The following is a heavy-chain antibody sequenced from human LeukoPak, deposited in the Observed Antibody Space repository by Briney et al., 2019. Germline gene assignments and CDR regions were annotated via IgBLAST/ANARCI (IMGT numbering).Heavy chain of an antibody. CDR1: GDSVSSNSAT. Sequence: SQTLSLTCAMSGDSVSSNSATWNWIRQSPSRGLEWLGRTYYRSKWYNDYAVSVRSRITINPDTSKNQFSLQLNSVTPEDTAVYYRARGSVGAVAGLFDSWGQGALVTVSA. J-gene: IGHJ4*02. CDR2: TYYRSKWYN. CDR3: ARGSVGAVAGLFDS. V-gene: IGHV6-1*01. D-gene: IGHD6-19*01.